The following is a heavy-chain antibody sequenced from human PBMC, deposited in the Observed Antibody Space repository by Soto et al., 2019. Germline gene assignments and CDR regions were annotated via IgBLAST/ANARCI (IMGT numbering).Heavy chain of an antibody. V-gene: IGHV1-46*03. Sequence: QVQLVQSGAEVKKPGASVKVSCKASGYTFTSYYMHWVRQAPGQGLEWMGIINPSGGSTSYAQKFQGGVTMTRDTSTSTVYMELSSLRSEDTAVYYCARVVDSYDYGDYYAFDIWGQGTMVTVSS. CDR2: INPSGGST. J-gene: IGHJ3*02. CDR3: ARVVDSYDYGDYYAFDI. D-gene: IGHD4-17*01. CDR1: GYTFTSYY.